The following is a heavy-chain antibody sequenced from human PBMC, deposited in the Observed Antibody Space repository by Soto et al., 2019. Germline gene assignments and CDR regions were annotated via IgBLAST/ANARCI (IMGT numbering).Heavy chain of an antibody. Sequence: QVQLVQSGAEVKKPGSSVKVSCKASGGTFSSYAISWVRQAPGQGLEWMGGIIPIFGTANYAQKFQGRDTITADESTSTAYMELSSLRSEDTAVYYCATRITIFGVVTPRDYYYGMDVWGQGTTVTVSS. CDR1: GGTFSSYA. D-gene: IGHD3-3*01. V-gene: IGHV1-69*01. CDR3: ATRITIFGVVTPRDYYYGMDV. CDR2: IIPIFGTA. J-gene: IGHJ6*02.